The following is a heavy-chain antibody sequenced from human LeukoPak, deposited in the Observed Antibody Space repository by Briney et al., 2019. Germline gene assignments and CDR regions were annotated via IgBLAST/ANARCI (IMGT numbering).Heavy chain of an antibody. V-gene: IGHV4-38-2*01. Sequence: NTSETLSLTCAVSSYSFGSDDFRGWIRQPPGKGLEWIGSIYHSGSTYYNPSLKSRVTLSVDTSKNQFSLKLSSVTAADTAGYYCARVYSTCWRFFDYWGQGTLVTVSS. CDR1: SYSFGSDDF. CDR2: IYHSGST. J-gene: IGHJ4*02. CDR3: ARVYSTCWRFFDY. D-gene: IGHD6-19*01.